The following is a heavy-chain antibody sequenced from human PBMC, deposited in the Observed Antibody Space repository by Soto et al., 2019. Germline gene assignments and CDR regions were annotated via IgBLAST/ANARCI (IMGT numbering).Heavy chain of an antibody. Sequence: QVQLVESGGGVVQPGRSLRLSCAASGFTFSSYGMHWVRQAPGKGLEWVAVISYDESNKDYADSVKGRVTISRDNSKNALYLKMNSLRAEDTAVYYCTKGVVVITSYFQHWGQGTLVTVSS. V-gene: IGHV3-30*18. CDR3: TKGVVVITSYFQH. CDR2: ISYDESNK. CDR1: GFTFSSYG. J-gene: IGHJ1*01. D-gene: IGHD3-22*01.